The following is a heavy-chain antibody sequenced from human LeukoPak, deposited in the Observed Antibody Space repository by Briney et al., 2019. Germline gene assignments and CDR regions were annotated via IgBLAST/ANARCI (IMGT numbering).Heavy chain of an antibody. J-gene: IGHJ4*02. D-gene: IGHD3-22*01. CDR1: GFTFSDHY. Sequence: PGGSLRLSCTASGFTFSDHYMDWVRQAPGKGLEWVGRIRNKANDYTTEYAASVKGRFTISRDDSNNLLYLQMNSPKTEDTAVYYCTRQYENSGYYLSYFDFWGQGALVTVSS. CDR2: IRNKANDYTT. V-gene: IGHV3-72*01. CDR3: TRQYENSGYYLSYFDF.